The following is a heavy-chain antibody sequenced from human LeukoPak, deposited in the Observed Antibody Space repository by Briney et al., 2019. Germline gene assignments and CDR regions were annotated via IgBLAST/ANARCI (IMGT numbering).Heavy chain of an antibody. CDR1: GGSISSSSYY. V-gene: IGHV4-39*07. D-gene: IGHD1-26*01. Sequence: SETLSLTCTVSGGSISSSSYYWGWIRQPPGKGLEWIGSIYYSGSTYYNPSLKSRVTISVDTSKNQFSLKLSSVTAADTAVYYCAIGMGPTVRFDYWGQGTLVTVSS. J-gene: IGHJ4*02. CDR3: AIGMGPTVRFDY. CDR2: IYYSGST.